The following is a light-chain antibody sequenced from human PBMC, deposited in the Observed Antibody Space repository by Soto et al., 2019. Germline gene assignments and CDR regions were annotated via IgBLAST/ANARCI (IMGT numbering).Light chain of an antibody. V-gene: IGLV2-11*01. CDR1: NTDIGTYNY. J-gene: IGLJ1*01. Sequence: QSVLTQPRSVSGSPGQSVTISCTGTNTDIGTYNYVSWYQQHPGKAPKLMIYDVNKRPSGVPDRFSGSKSGNTASLTISGLQAEDEADYYCCSYACRYIYVFESWTKLT. CDR2: DVN. CDR3: CSYACRYIYV.